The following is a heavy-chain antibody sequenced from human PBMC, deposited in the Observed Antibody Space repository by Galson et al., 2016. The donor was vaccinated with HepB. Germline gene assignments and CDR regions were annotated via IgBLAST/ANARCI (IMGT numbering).Heavy chain of an antibody. V-gene: IGHV1-24*01. Sequence: SVKVSCKVSGYTLSDLSIHWVRQAPGKGLEWMGVFAAEDGEPVDAQNSQGRLTMTEDPSTDTAYMELSSLRAEDTAVYYCATNLLEVGLNAYNIWGQGTTVIVSS. D-gene: IGHD1-26*01. CDR2: FAAEDGEP. J-gene: IGHJ3*02. CDR3: ATNLLEVGLNAYNI. CDR1: GYTLSDLS.